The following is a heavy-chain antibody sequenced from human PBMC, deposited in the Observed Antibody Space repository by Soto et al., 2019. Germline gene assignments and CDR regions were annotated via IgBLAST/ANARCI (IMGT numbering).Heavy chain of an antibody. J-gene: IGHJ6*02. CDR1: GFTFSSYG. Sequence: GGSLRLSCAASGFTFSSYGMHWVRQAPGKGLKWVAVIWYDGSNKYYADSVKGRFTISRDNSKNTLYLQMNSLRAEDTAVYYCARDACITVSGVVIAYCCMDGWGQGTRVTSP. CDR3: ARDACITVSGVVIAYCCMDG. CDR2: IWYDGSNK. V-gene: IGHV3-33*01. D-gene: IGHD3-3*01.